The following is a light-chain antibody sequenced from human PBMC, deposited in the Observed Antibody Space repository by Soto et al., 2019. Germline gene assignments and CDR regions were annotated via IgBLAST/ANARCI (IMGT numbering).Light chain of an antibody. CDR1: TGAVTSGHY. J-gene: IGLJ1*01. Sequence: QAVVTQEPSLTVSPGGTVTLTCGSSTGAVTSGHYPYWFQQKPGQAPRTLIYDTSNKHSWTPGRFSGSLPGGKAALTLSGAQPEDEAEYYCLLSYSGARPYVFGTGTKVTVL. CDR3: LLSYSGARPYV. CDR2: DTS. V-gene: IGLV7-46*01.